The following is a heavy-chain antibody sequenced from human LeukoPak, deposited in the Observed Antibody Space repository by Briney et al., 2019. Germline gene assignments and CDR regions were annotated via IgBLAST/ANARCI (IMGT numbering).Heavy chain of an antibody. J-gene: IGHJ4*02. V-gene: IGHV3-30*02. CDR1: GFTFSSYG. CDR2: IRYDGSNK. Sequence: GGSLRLSCAASGFTFSSYGMHWVRQAPGKGLEWVAFIRYDGSNKYYADSVKGRFTISRDNSKNTLYLQMNSLRAEDTAVYYCAKDRITYYYDSSGYTFDYWGQGTQVTVSS. CDR3: AKDRITYYYDSSGYTFDY. D-gene: IGHD3-22*01.